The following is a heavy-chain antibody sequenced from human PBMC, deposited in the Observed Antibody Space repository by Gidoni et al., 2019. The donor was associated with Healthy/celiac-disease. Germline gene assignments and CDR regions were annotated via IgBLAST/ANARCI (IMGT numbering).Heavy chain of an antibody. D-gene: IGHD2-21*02. V-gene: IGHV5-51*01. CDR2: IYPGDSDT. CDR3: ARIMRYCGGDCYPNELDY. Sequence: EVQLVQSGAEVKKPGESLKISCKGSGYSFTSYWIGWVRQMPGKGLEWMGIIYPGDSDTRYSPSFQGKVTISADKSISTAYLQWSSLKASDTAMYYCARIMRYCGGDCYPNELDYWGQGTLVTVSS. CDR1: GYSFTSYW. J-gene: IGHJ4*02.